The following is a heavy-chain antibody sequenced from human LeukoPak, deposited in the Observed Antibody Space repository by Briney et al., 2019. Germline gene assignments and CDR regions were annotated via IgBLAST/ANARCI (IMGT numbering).Heavy chain of an antibody. CDR3: AKDEIGSGYAFREGGHSSGILNDY. V-gene: IGHV3-23*01. D-gene: IGHD6-19*01. Sequence: HPGGSLRLSCAASGFTFSSYAMSWVRQAPGKGLEWVSAISGSGGSTYYADSVKGRFTISRDNSKHKLYLQMTSLTAADTAVYYCAKDEIGSGYAFREGGHSSGILNDYWGQGTLVTVSS. CDR2: ISGSGGST. J-gene: IGHJ4*02. CDR1: GFTFSSYA.